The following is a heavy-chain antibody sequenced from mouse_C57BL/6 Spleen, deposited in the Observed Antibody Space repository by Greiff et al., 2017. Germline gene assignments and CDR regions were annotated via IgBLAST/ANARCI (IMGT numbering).Heavy chain of an antibody. CDR2: IYPGDGDT. D-gene: IGHD1-1*01. V-gene: IGHV1-80*01. Sequence: QVQLQQSGAELVKPGASVKISCKASGYAFSSYWMNWVKQRPGKGLEWIGQIYPGDGDTNYNGKFKGKATLTADKSSSTAYMQRSSLTSEDSAVYFCARSTTVVASDYWGQGTTLTVSS. CDR1: GYAFSSYW. J-gene: IGHJ2*01. CDR3: ARSTTVVASDY.